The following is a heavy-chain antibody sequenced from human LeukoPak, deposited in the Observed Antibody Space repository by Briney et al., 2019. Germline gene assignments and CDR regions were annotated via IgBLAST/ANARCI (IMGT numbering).Heavy chain of an antibody. CDR3: ARGSPLRDFDWLTYRSNEYYFDY. D-gene: IGHD3-9*01. CDR2: IYSGGST. V-gene: IGHV3-66*01. Sequence: PGGSLRLSCAASGFTVSSNYMSWVRQAPGKGLEWVSVIYSGGSTYYADSVKGRFTISRDNSKNTLCLQMNSLRAEDTAVYYCARGSPLRDFDWLTYRSNEYYFDYWGQGTLVTVSS. CDR1: GFTVSSNY. J-gene: IGHJ4*02.